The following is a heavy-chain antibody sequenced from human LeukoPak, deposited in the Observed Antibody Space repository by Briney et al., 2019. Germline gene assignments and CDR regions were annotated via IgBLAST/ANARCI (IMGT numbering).Heavy chain of an antibody. CDR3: ARGHWEDCSSTSCYIRFDY. CDR2: INPNSGGT. V-gene: IGHV1-2*02. D-gene: IGHD2-2*02. CDR1: GYTFTGYY. Sequence: GASVKVSCKASGYTFTGYYMHWVRQAPGQGLEWMGWINPNSGGTNYAQKFQGRVTMTRDTSISTAYMELNRLRSDDTAVYYCARGHWEDCSSTSCYIRFDYWGQGTLVTVSS. J-gene: IGHJ4*02.